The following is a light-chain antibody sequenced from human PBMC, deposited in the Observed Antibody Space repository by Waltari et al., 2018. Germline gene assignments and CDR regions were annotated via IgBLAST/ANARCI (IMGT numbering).Light chain of an antibody. CDR2: DVS. J-gene: IGLJ2*01. Sequence: QPALTQPPSVSGSPGQSVTISCTGTTSDVGAYNYVSWYQQHPGKAPKMMISDVSQRPSGVPDRFSGSTAANTASLTISGLQAEDEADYYCCSYAGEYIWVFGGGTKLTVL. V-gene: IGLV2-11*01. CDR1: TSDVGAYNY. CDR3: CSYAGEYIWV.